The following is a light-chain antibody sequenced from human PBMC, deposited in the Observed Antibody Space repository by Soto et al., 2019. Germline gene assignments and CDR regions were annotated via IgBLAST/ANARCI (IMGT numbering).Light chain of an antibody. J-gene: IGKJ2*01. CDR3: QQYARPPYA. CDR1: QRISKSY. Sequence: MVLTQSPGTLSLSPGERATLSCRASQRISKSYLAWYQQKPGQAPRLLLYDASSRATGIPERGSGSGSGTDFTLTISRLEPEDFEVYYCQQYARPPYAFGQGTKVDIK. V-gene: IGKV3-20*01. CDR2: DAS.